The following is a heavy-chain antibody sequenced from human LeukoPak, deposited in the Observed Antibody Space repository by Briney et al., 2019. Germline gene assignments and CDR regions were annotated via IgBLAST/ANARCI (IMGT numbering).Heavy chain of an antibody. Sequence: PSETLSLTCTVSGGSISSIRYYWGWIRQPPGKGLEWIGSIYYSGSTYYNPSLKSRVTISVDTSKNQFSLKLSSVTAADTAVYYCARTIIAAFVARGGAFDYWGQGTLVTVSS. CDR3: ARTIIAAFVARGGAFDY. CDR1: GGSISSIRYY. CDR2: IYYSGST. J-gene: IGHJ4*02. D-gene: IGHD6-6*01. V-gene: IGHV4-39*01.